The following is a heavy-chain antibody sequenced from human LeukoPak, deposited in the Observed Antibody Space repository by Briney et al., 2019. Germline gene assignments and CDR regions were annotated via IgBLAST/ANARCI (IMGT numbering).Heavy chain of an antibody. D-gene: IGHD3-22*01. CDR2: IYTTGSA. J-gene: IGHJ3*02. Sequence: SETLSLTCTVSGGSIGTYYWSWIRQPAGKGLEWIGRIYTTGSANYNPSLKSRLTISVDTSKNQFSLKLSSVTAADTAVYYCARHLRPIASPIDAFDIWGQGTMVTVSS. CDR1: GGSIGTYY. V-gene: IGHV4-4*07. CDR3: ARHLRPIASPIDAFDI.